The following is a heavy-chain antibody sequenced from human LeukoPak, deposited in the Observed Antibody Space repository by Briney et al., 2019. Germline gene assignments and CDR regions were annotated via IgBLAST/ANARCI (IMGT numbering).Heavy chain of an antibody. V-gene: IGHV3-64D*09. CDR2: ISSNGGNT. D-gene: IGHD1-26*01. CDR1: GFTFSSYA. CDR3: VKRSGLYFDY. Sequence: GGSLRLSCSASGFTFSSYAIHWVRQAPGKGLQYVSGISSNGGNTYNADSVKGRFTISRDNSKNTVDLQMSSLRAEDTAAYYCVKRSGLYFDYWGQGTLVTVSS. J-gene: IGHJ4*02.